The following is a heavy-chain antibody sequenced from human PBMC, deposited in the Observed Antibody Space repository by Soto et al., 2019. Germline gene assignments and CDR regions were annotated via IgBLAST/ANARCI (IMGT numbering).Heavy chain of an antibody. CDR2: ISAYNGNT. D-gene: IGHD1-1*01. CDR3: ARDSGPSSRTARSLDY. V-gene: IGHV1-18*01. J-gene: IGHJ4*02. CDR1: GYTFTSYG. Sequence: QVQLVQSGAEVKKPGASVKVSCKASGYTFTSYGISWVRQAPGQGLEWMGWISAYNGNTNYAQKLQGRVTMTTDTSTSTVYMELRSLRSDDTAVYYCARDSGPSSRTARSLDYWGQGTLVTVSS.